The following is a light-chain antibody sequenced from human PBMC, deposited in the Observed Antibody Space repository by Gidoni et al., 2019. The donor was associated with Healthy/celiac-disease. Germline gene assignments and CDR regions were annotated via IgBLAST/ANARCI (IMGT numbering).Light chain of an antibody. CDR3: MQALQTPIT. CDR2: LGS. CDR1: QSLLHSNGYNY. J-gene: IGKJ5*01. Sequence: DIVMTQSPLPRPGTTGEPASISCRSGQSLLHSNGYNYLDWYLQKPGQSPQLLIYLGSNRASGVPDRFSGSGSGTDFTLKISRVEAEDVGVYYCMQALQTPITFGQGTRLEIK. V-gene: IGKV2-28*01.